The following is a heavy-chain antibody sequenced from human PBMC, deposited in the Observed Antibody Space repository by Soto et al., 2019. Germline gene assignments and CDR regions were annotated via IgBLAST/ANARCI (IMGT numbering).Heavy chain of an antibody. J-gene: IGHJ4*02. V-gene: IGHV3-23*01. CDR1: GFTFSSYA. Sequence: EVQLLESGGGLVQPGGSLRLSCAASGFTFSSYAMSWVSQGPGKGLEWVSAISGSGGSTYYADSVKGRFTISRDNSKNTLYLQTNSLRAEDTAVYYCAYSSTPFYYWGQGTLVTVSS. CDR2: ISGSGGST. CDR3: AYSSTPFYY. D-gene: IGHD6-13*01.